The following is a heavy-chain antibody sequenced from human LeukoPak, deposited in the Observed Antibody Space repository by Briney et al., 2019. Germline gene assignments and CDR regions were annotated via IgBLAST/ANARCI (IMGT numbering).Heavy chain of an antibody. V-gene: IGHV4-39*07. D-gene: IGHD6-19*01. CDR3: ARVLIAVAAPAEYFQH. CDR1: GGSISSYY. CDR2: IYYSGST. Sequence: SETLSLTCTVSGGSISSYYWGWIRQPPGKGLEWIGSIYYSGSTYYNPSLKSRVTISVDTSKNQFSLKLSSVTAADTAVYYCARVLIAVAAPAEYFQHWGQGTLVTVSS. J-gene: IGHJ1*01.